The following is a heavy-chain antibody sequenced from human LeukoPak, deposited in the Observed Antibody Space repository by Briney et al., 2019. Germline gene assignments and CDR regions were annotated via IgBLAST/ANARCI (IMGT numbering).Heavy chain of an antibody. V-gene: IGHV3-11*04. J-gene: IGHJ4*02. CDR2: ISNSADTI. CDR3: ARDSISGSSSDF. Sequence: PGGSLRLSCAASGFTFSDYYMSWIRQAPGKGLEWVSYISNSADTIFYADSVKGRFTISSDNAKNSLYLQMSSLRVEDTAVYYCARDSISGSSSDFWGQGTLVTVSS. D-gene: IGHD1-26*01. CDR1: GFTFSDYY.